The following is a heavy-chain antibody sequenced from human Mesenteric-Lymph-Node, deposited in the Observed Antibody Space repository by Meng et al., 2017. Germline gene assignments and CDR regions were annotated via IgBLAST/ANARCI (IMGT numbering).Heavy chain of an antibody. CDR2: IYNSGST. Sequence: VQVQGSGPGPVKPSQTRSLTCTVSGGSISSGDYYWSWIRQPPGKGLEWIGYIYNSGSTYYNPSLKSRVTISVDTSKNQFSLKLRFVTAADTAVYYCAREGRSHQVGVSVYWGQGNLVTVSS. D-gene: IGHD2-21*01. J-gene: IGHJ4*02. CDR3: AREGRSHQVGVSVY. V-gene: IGHV4-30-4*01. CDR1: GGSISSGDYY.